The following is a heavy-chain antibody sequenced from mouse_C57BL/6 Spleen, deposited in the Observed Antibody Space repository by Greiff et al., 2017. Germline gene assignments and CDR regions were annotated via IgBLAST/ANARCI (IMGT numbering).Heavy chain of an antibody. Sequence: VQLQQSGPELVKPGASVKIPCKASGYTFTDYNMDWVKQSHGKSLEWIGDINPNNGGTIYNQKFKGKATLTVDKSSSTAYMGLRSLTSEDTAVYYWARRRWGDGYWYFDVWGTGTTVTVSS. CDR3: ARRRWGDGYWYFDV. J-gene: IGHJ1*03. V-gene: IGHV1-18*01. D-gene: IGHD2-13*01. CDR1: GYTFTDYN. CDR2: INPNNGGT.